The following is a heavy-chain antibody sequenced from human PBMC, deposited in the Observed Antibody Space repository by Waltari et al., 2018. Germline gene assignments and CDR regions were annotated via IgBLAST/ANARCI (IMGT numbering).Heavy chain of an antibody. CDR1: GGTFSSYA. CDR2: IIPIFGTA. V-gene: IGHV1-69*06. J-gene: IGHJ3*02. Sequence: KKPGSSVKVSCKASGGTFSSYAISWVRQAPGQGLEWMGRIIPIFGTANYAQKFQGRVTITADKSTSTAYMELSSLRSEETAVYYCARDRSPGSGDAFDIWGQGTMVTVSS. CDR3: ARDRSPGSGDAFDI. D-gene: IGHD3-10*01.